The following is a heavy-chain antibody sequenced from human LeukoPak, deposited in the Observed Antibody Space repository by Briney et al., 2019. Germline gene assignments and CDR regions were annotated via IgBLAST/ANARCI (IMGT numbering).Heavy chain of an antibody. CDR2: INHSGST. Sequence: PSETLSLTCAVYGGSFSGYYWSWIRQPPGKGLEWIGEINHSGSTNYNPSLKSRVTISVDTSKNQFSLNLSSVTAADTAVYFCVRGVTSTSYYYFYMDVWGKGTTVTISS. D-gene: IGHD4-23*01. J-gene: IGHJ6*03. CDR1: GGSFSGYY. CDR3: VRGVTSTSYYYFYMDV. V-gene: IGHV4-34*01.